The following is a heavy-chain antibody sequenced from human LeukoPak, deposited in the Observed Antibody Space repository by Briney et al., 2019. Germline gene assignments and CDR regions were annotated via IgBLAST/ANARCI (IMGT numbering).Heavy chain of an antibody. V-gene: IGHV4-59*02. Sequence: SETLSLTCTVSGGSVSSYYWSWIRQPPGKGLEWIGYMYYSGSTIYNPSLKSRVTISVDTSKNQFSLKLRTVTAADTAVYYCARDREYSSGWYGLDYWGQGTLVTVSS. D-gene: IGHD6-19*01. J-gene: IGHJ4*02. CDR2: MYYSGST. CDR3: ARDREYSSGWYGLDY. CDR1: GGSVSSYY.